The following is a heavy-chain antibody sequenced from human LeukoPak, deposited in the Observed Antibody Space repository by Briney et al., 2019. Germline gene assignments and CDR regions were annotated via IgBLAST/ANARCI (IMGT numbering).Heavy chain of an antibody. CDR3: ARGYYSSSRFDS. CDR1: GFPFSNYW. Sequence: HPGRSLRLSCAASGFPFSNYWMHWVRQAPGKGLVWVSRVNSDGSTTNYADSVKGRFTISRDNAENTLYMRMNSLRPEDTAVYYCARGYYSSSRFDSWGQGTLVTVSS. J-gene: IGHJ4*02. V-gene: IGHV3-74*01. D-gene: IGHD6-13*01. CDR2: VNSDGSTT.